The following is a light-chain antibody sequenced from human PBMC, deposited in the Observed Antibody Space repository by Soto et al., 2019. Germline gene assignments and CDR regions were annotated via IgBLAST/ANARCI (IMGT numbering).Light chain of an antibody. CDR1: QRVSIY. CDR2: DTS. J-gene: IGKJ1*01. CDR3: QQRSTYPT. V-gene: IGKV3-11*01. Sequence: EIVLTQSPATLSLSPGERATLSCRASQRVSIYLAWYQQKPGQAPRLLIYDTSNRATGIPTRFSGSGSGTDFKLTISSLEPEDFPVYEYQQRSTYPTFGQGNRVQIK.